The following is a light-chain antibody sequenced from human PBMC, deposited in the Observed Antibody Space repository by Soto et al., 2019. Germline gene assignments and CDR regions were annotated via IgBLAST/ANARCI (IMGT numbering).Light chain of an antibody. CDR2: EVS. CDR3: SSYTGSSTEI. V-gene: IGLV2-14*01. CDR1: SSDVGGYNF. Sequence: QSALTQPASVSGSPGQSITISYTGTSSDVGGYNFVSWYQQHPGKAPKLMIYEVSNRPSGVSNRFSGSKSGNTASLTISGLQAEDEADYYCSSYTGSSTEIFGTGTKVTVL. J-gene: IGLJ1*01.